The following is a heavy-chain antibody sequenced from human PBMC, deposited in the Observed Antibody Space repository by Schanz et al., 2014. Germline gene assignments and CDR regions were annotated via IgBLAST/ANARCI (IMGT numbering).Heavy chain of an antibody. V-gene: IGHV1-46*01. D-gene: IGHD4-17*01. Sequence: QVQLVQSGAEVKKPGASVKVSCRASGYTFTRYYMHWVRQAPGQGLEWMGIINPSGGSTDYAQNFQGRVTMTRDTSISTAYMELSRLRSDDTAVYYCARVSAYDYGAEAHGMDVWGHGTTVTFSS. CDR1: GYTFTRYY. CDR3: ARVSAYDYGAEAHGMDV. CDR2: INPSGGST. J-gene: IGHJ6*02.